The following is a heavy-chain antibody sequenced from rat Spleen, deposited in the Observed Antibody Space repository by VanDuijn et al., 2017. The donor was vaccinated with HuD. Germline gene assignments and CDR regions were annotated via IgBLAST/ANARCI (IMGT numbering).Heavy chain of an antibody. CDR1: GFTFSNYV. D-gene: IGHD1-11*01. Sequence: EVQLVESGGGLVQPGRSLKLSCAASGFTFSNYVMAWVRQAPTKGLEWVASITNSGGIIYYRDSVKGRFTISRDNAKSTLYLQMDSLRSEDTATYYCTTINYGGFAYWGQGTPVTVSS. J-gene: IGHJ3*01. V-gene: IGHV5S23*01. CDR2: ITNSGGII. CDR3: TTINYGGFAY.